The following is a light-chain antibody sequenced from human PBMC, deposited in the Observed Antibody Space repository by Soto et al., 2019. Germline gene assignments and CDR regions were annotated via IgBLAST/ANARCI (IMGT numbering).Light chain of an antibody. CDR1: SGSIASNY. V-gene: IGLV6-57*04. Sequence: NFMLTQAHSVSESPGKTVTISCTRSSGSIASNYVQWYQQRPGSVPTTVIYEDNLRPSGVPDRFSGSKDSSSNSASLTISGLKTDDEADYYCQSYDSNNVVFGGGTQLTVL. CDR2: EDN. J-gene: IGLJ3*02. CDR3: QSYDSNNVV.